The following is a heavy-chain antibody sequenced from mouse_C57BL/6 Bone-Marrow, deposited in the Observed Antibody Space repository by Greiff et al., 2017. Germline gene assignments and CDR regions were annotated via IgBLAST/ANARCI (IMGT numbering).Heavy chain of an antibody. V-gene: IGHV5-12*01. CDR2: ISNGGGST. CDR3: ARGGFGRGFAY. J-gene: IGHJ3*01. Sequence: EVHLVESGGGLVQPGGSLKLSCAASGFTFSDYYMYWVRQTPEKRLEWVAYISNGGGSTYYPDTVKGRFTISRDNAKNTLYLQMSRLKSEDTAMYYCARGGFGRGFAYWGQGTLVTVSA. CDR1: GFTFSDYY.